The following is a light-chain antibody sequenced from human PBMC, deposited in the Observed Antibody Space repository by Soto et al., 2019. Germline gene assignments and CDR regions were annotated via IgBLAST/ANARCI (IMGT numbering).Light chain of an antibody. V-gene: IGKV1-6*01. CDR2: AAS. CDR1: QGIRDD. CDR3: LQDYIYPWT. Sequence: AIQMTQSPSSLSASVGDRVTITCRASQGIRDDLAWYQHKPGKAPKLLIYAASSLQSGVPSRFSGSGSGTDFTLTISSLQPEDFATYYCLQDYIYPWTFGHGTKVEIK. J-gene: IGKJ1*01.